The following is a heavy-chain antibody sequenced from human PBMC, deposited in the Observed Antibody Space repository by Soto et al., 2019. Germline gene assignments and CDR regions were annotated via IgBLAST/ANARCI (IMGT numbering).Heavy chain of an antibody. D-gene: IGHD2-8*01. CDR2: ISGSGGST. J-gene: IGHJ5*02. CDR3: ARGCTVSIPRNWFDP. CDR1: GFTFSSYA. V-gene: IGHV3-23*01. Sequence: PGGSLRLSCAASGFTFSSYAMSWVRQAPGKGLEWVSAISGSGGSTYYADSVKGRFTISRDNSKNTLYLQMNSLRAEDAAVYYCARGCTVSIPRNWFDPWGQGTLVTVS.